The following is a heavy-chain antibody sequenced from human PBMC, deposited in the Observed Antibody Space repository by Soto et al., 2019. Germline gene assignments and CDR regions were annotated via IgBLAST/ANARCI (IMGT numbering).Heavy chain of an antibody. CDR3: ARGRIVVVPAAIDI. V-gene: IGHV4-34*01. CDR1: GGSFSGYY. Sequence: SETLSLTCAVYGGSFSGYYWSWIRQPPGKGLEWIGEINHSGSTNYNPSLKSRVTISVDTSKNQFSLKLSSVTAADTAVYYCARGRIVVVPAAIDIWGQGTMVTVS. J-gene: IGHJ3*02. CDR2: INHSGST. D-gene: IGHD2-2*01.